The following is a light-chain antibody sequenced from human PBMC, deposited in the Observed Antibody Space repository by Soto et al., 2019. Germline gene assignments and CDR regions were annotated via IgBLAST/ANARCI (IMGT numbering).Light chain of an antibody. CDR3: QQYNNWPPIT. J-gene: IGKJ5*01. Sequence: EIVLTQSPATLSLSPGKRATLSRRASQSVSSYLAWYQQKPGQAPRLLIYDASNRATGIPARFSGSGSGTEFTLTISSLQSEDFAVYYCQQYNNWPPITFGQGTRLEIK. CDR2: DAS. CDR1: QSVSSY. V-gene: IGKV3-11*01.